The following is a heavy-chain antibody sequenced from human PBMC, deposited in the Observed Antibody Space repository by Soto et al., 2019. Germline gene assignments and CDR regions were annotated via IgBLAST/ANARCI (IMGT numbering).Heavy chain of an antibody. CDR2: ISTYNDNT. Sequence: QAHLEQSGVEVKKPGASVKVTCKASGYTFHSFGISWVRQAPGQGLEWMGWISTYNDNTNYAQKFRGRVSMATDIYTRTASMELRSLRPDDTAVYYCARLRNSGYPTHFYFGMDVWGQGSTVIVSS. D-gene: IGHD5-12*01. V-gene: IGHV1-18*01. CDR3: ARLRNSGYPTHFYFGMDV. CDR1: GYTFHSFG. J-gene: IGHJ6*02.